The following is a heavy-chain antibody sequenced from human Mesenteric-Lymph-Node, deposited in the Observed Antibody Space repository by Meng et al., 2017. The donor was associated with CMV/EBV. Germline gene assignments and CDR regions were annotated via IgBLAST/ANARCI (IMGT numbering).Heavy chain of an antibody. CDR3: AKNHSSSWTFGEYNYYGMDV. CDR1: TSCG. Sequence: TSCGISWVRQVPGQGLEWMGWISAFNANTKYAQKFQDRVTMTTDTSTSTAYMELRSLRSDDTAVYYCAKNHSSSWTFGEYNYYGMDVWGQGTTVTVSS. D-gene: IGHD6-13*01. V-gene: IGHV1-18*01. J-gene: IGHJ6*02. CDR2: ISAFNANT.